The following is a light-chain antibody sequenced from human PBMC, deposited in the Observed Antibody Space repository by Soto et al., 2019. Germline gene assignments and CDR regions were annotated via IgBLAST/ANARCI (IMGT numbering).Light chain of an antibody. CDR1: SSDVGTYNL. V-gene: IGLV2-23*02. J-gene: IGLJ2*01. CDR3: CSYAGSSTGV. CDR2: AVS. Sequence: QSALTQPASVSGSPGQSITISCTGTSSDVGTYNLVSWYQQHPGKAPKLMIYAVSKRPSGVSNRFSGSKSGNTASLTISGLQAEDEADYYCCSYAGSSTGVFGGGTQLTVL.